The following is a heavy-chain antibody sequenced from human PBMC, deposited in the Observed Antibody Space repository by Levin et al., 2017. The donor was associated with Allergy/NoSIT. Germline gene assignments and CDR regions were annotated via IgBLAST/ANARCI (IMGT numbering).Heavy chain of an antibody. CDR2: IYSGGST. J-gene: IGHJ6*03. CDR3: ARDSRGWYADYMDV. CDR1: GFTVSSHY. V-gene: IGHV3-53*01. Sequence: GESLKISCAASGFTVSSHYMSWVRQAPGKGLEWVSIIYSGGSTYYADSVKGRFTISRDSSKNTLYLQMNSLRAEDTAMYYCARDSRGWYADYMDVWGKGTTVTVSS. D-gene: IGHD6-19*01.